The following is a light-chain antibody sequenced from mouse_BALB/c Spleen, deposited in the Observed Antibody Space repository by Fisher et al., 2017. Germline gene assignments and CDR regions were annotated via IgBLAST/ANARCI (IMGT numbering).Light chain of an antibody. CDR1: SSVSSSY. CDR2: STS. CDR3: HQYHRSPLT. Sequence: IVMTQSPAIMSASPGERVTMTCSASSSVSSSYLHWYQQKPGSSPKLWIYSTSNLASGVPARFSGSGSGTSYSLTISSMEAEDAATYYCHQYHRSPLTFGAGTKLELK. V-gene: IGKV4-74*01. J-gene: IGKJ5*01.